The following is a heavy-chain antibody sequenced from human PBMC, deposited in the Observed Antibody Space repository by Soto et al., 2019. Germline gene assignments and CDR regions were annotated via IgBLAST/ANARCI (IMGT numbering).Heavy chain of an antibody. D-gene: IGHD3-3*02. CDR3: ARPLQLAVSGFDP. CDR2: IHYRANS. J-gene: IGHJ5*02. CDR1: GDSISSSSYY. Sequence: PSETLSLTCTLSGDSISSSSYYWAWIRQPPGKGLEWIGSIHYRANSYYSPSLKSRITISVDTSKNQISLRLSSVTAADTAVYYCARPLQLAVSGFDPWGQGTLVTVSS. V-gene: IGHV4-39*01.